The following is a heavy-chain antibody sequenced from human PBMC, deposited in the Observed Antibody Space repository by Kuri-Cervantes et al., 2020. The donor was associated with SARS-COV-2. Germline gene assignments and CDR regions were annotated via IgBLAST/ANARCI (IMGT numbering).Heavy chain of an antibody. D-gene: IGHD4-17*01. CDR2: IIPIFGTA. J-gene: IGHJ4*02. V-gene: IGHV1-69*13. Sequence: SVKVSCKASGGTFSSYAISWVRQAPGQGREWMGRIIPIFGTANYAQKFQGRVTITADESTSTAYMELSSLRSEDTAVYYCAWITDYGVPFDYWGQGTLVTVSS. CDR1: GGTFSSYA. CDR3: AWITDYGVPFDY.